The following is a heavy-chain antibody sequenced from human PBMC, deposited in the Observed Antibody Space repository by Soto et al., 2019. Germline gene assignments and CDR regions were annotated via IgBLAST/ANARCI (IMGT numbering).Heavy chain of an antibody. J-gene: IGHJ5*02. D-gene: IGHD6-6*01. Sequence: QVQLQQWGAGLLKPSETLSLTCAVYGGSFSGYYWSWIRQPPGKGLEWIGEINHSGSTNYNPSLKSRVTISVDTSKNQFSLKLSSVTAADTAVYYCARVRGYSSSSSWFDPWGQGTLVTVSS. CDR1: GGSFSGYY. CDR2: INHSGST. CDR3: ARVRGYSSSSSWFDP. V-gene: IGHV4-34*01.